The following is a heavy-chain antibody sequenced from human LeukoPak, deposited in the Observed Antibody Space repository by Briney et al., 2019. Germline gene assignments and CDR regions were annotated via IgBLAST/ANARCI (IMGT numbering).Heavy chain of an antibody. Sequence: GGSLRLSCAASGFTFSSYAMSWVCQTPGKGLEWVSGISGSGGTTYYADSVKGRFTISRDNSKNTLYLQINSLRAEDTAVYSCAKHWFYDILTGYSPHFDYWGQGTLVTVSS. D-gene: IGHD3-9*01. CDR1: GFTFSSYA. CDR3: AKHWFYDILTGYSPHFDY. V-gene: IGHV3-23*01. J-gene: IGHJ4*02. CDR2: ISGSGGTT.